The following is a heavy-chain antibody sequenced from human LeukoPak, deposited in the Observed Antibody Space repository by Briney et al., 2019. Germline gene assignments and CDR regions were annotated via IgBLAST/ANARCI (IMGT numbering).Heavy chain of an antibody. V-gene: IGHV4-39*01. J-gene: IGHJ4*02. Sequence: SETLSLTCTVSGGSISSSSYYWGWIRQPPGKGLEWIGSIYYSASTYYNPSLKSRVTISVDTSKNQFSLKLSSVTAADTAVYYCARRSSIAARPFDYWGQGTLVTVSS. CDR3: ARRSSIAARPFDY. CDR1: GGSISSSSYY. CDR2: IYYSAST. D-gene: IGHD6-6*01.